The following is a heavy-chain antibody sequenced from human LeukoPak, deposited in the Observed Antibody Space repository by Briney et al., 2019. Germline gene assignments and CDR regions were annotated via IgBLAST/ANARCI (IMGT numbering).Heavy chain of an antibody. Sequence: GRALRLFYAASRCTFSSYAMSWVPHAPGKGLEWVSAISGSGGSTYCADSAKRRFTISRHNSKNTLYLQMNSVISEDRAVFYCAKGYYGSGSFDYWGQGTKVNVSS. CDR3: AKGYYGSGSFDY. CDR1: RCTFSSYA. J-gene: IGHJ4*02. D-gene: IGHD3-10*01. CDR2: ISGSGGST. V-gene: IGHV3-23*01.